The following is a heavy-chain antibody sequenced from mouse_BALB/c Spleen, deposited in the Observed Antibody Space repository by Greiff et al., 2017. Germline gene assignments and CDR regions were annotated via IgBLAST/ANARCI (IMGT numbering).Heavy chain of an antibody. CDR2: IDPSDSYT. J-gene: IGHJ2*01. V-gene: IGHV1-69*02. Sequence: QVQLQQPGAELVKPGASVKLSCKASGYTFTSYWMHWVKQRPGQGLEWIGEIDPSDSYTNYNQKFKGKATLTVDKSSSTAYMQLSSLTSEDSAVYYCARKGNYEAWGQGTTLTVSS. CDR1: GYTFTSYW. CDR3: ARKGNYEA. D-gene: IGHD2-1*01.